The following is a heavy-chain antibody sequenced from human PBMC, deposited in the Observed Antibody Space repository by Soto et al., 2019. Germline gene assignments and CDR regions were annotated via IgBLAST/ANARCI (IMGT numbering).Heavy chain of an antibody. J-gene: IGHJ6*02. CDR3: AREGKDSILDDFYGMDV. CDR1: GYTFDSNY. D-gene: IGHD2-15*01. Sequence: GASVKVSCKASGYTFDSNYINWVRQAPGQGLESLGIINPSGGSPNYAQKFQGRVTMTRDTSTSTVYMELSSLRSEDTAVYYCAREGKDSILDDFYGMDVWGQGTPVTVSS. CDR2: INPSGGSP. V-gene: IGHV1-46*02.